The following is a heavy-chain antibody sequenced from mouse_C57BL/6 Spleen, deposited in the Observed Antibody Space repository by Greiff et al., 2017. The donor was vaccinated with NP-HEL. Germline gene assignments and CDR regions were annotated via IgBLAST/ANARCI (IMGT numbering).Heavy chain of an antibody. CDR1: GYTFTSYW. V-gene: IGHV1-69*01. CDR2: IDPSDSYS. CDR3: ARYSTTVVEKYFDV. D-gene: IGHD1-1*01. Sequence: VQLQQPGAELVMPGASVKLSCKASGYTFTSYWMHWVKQRPGQGLEWIGEIDPSDSYSNYNQKFKGKSTLTVDKSSSTAYMQLSSLTSEDSAVYYCARYSTTVVEKYFDVWGTGTTVTVSS. J-gene: IGHJ1*03.